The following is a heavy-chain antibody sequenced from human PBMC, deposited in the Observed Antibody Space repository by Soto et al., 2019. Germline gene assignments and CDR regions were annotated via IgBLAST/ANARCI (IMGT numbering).Heavy chain of an antibody. CDR2: IYYSGST. CDR1: CGSISSGDYY. Sequence: SETLSLTCTVSCGSISSGDYYCSGIRHPPGNFLEWIGYIYYSGSTYYNPSLKSRVTISVDTSKNQFSLKLSSVTAADTAVYYCARGNLLGYCSGGSCQHADYWGQGTLVTVSS. CDR3: ARGNLLGYCSGGSCQHADY. J-gene: IGHJ4*02. D-gene: IGHD2-15*01. V-gene: IGHV4-30-4*01.